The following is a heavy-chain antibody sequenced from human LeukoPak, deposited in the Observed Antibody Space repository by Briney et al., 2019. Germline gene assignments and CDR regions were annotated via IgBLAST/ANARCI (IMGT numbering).Heavy chain of an antibody. D-gene: IGHD5-18*01. Sequence: SQTLSLTCAISGDSVSGNSAAWNWIRQSPSRGLEWLGRTYYRSKWYNDYAVSVKSRITINPDTSKNQFSLKLSSVTAADTAVYYCARSEYSYGADAFDIWGQGTMVTVSS. CDR1: GDSVSGNSAA. J-gene: IGHJ3*02. CDR3: ARSEYSYGADAFDI. CDR2: TYYRSKWYN. V-gene: IGHV6-1*01.